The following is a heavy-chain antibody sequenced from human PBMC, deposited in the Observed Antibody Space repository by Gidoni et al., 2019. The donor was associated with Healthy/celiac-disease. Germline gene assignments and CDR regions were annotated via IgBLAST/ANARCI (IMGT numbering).Heavy chain of an antibody. CDR3: ARGRAYQLLLREKAFDI. CDR1: GGSFSGYY. V-gene: IGHV4-34*01. J-gene: IGHJ3*02. Sequence: QVQLQQWGAGLLKPSETLSLTCAVYGGSFSGYYWSWIRQPPGKGLEWIGEINHSGSTNYNPSLKSRVTISVDTSKNQFSLKLSSVTAADTAVYYCARGRAYQLLLREKAFDIWGQGTMVTVSS. D-gene: IGHD2-2*01. CDR2: INHSGST.